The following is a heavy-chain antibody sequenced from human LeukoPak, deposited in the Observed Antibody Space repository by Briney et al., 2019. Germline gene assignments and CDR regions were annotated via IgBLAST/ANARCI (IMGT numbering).Heavy chain of an antibody. Sequence: KPSETLSLTCSVSGASINSYYWNWIRQSPGKGLEWLGNIHYRGTTNYNPSLKSRVTLSLDSSKSQFALKVTSVTAADTAVYYCARDEFGDFQGFDYWGQGTRVTVSS. V-gene: IGHV4-59*13. CDR2: IHYRGTT. CDR3: ARDEFGDFQGFDY. J-gene: IGHJ4*02. D-gene: IGHD4-17*01. CDR1: GASINSYY.